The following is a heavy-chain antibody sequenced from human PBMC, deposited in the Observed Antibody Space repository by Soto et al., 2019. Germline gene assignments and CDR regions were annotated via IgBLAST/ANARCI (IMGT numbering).Heavy chain of an antibody. J-gene: IGHJ4*02. Sequence: SETLSLTCAVSGGSVTNSSYYWGWIRQSPGKGLEWIGSVYYRGRSYSKSSVKSRVTISVDTSKNRFSLSLNSVTASDTAVYFCVSQRTTVPTQAYFDYWGPGALVTVSS. CDR1: GGSVTNSSYY. CDR3: VSQRTTVPTQAYFDY. CDR2: VYYRGRS. D-gene: IGHD4-17*01. V-gene: IGHV4-39*01.